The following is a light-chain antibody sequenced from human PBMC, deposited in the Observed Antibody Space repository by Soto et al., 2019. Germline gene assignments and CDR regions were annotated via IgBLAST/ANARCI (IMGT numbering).Light chain of an antibody. CDR3: QLFGGSRT. CDR1: QSVGGSY. CDR2: VAN. Sequence: EIVLTQSPGTLSFSPGERATLSCRASQSVGGSYVGWYQQKPGQSPRLLIYVANIRATGIPDRFSGSGSGTDFSLTINRLEPEDFAVYYCQLFGGSRTFGQGTKVE. V-gene: IGKV3-20*01. J-gene: IGKJ1*01.